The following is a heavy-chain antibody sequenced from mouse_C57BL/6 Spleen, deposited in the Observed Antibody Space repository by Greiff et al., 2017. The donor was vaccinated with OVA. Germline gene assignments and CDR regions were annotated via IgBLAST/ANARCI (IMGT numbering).Heavy chain of an antibody. V-gene: IGHV5-17*01. CDR3: ARRDYDYDVGFAY. J-gene: IGHJ3*01. Sequence: EVKLVESGGGLVKPGGSLKLSCAASGFTFSDYGMHWVRQAPEKGLEWVAYISSGSSTIYYADTVQGRFTISRDNAKNTLFLQMTSLRSEDTAMYYCARRDYDYDVGFAYWGQGTLVTVSA. D-gene: IGHD2-4*01. CDR2: ISSGSSTI. CDR1: GFTFSDYG.